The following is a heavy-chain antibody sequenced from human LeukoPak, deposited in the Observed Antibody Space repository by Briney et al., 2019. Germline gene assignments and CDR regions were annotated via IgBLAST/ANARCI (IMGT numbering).Heavy chain of an antibody. D-gene: IGHD6-19*01. CDR1: GFTFSSYA. CDR2: ISGSGGST. J-gene: IGHJ4*02. CDR3: AKARGTSGWFFDY. Sequence: GGSLRLSCAASGFTFSSYAMSWVRQAPGKGLEWVSAISGSGGSTYYADSVKGRFTISRDNAKNTMYLQMNSLRAEDTAIYYCAKARGTSGWFFDYWGQGTLVTVSS. V-gene: IGHV3-23*01.